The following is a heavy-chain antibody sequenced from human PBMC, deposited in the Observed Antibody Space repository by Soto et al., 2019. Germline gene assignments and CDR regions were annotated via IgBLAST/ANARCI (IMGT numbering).Heavy chain of an antibody. CDR3: ARGGGIVGVPAANDDAFDI. J-gene: IGHJ3*02. V-gene: IGHV3-74*01. CDR1: GFTFSSYW. D-gene: IGHD2-2*01. Sequence: EVQLVESGGGLVQPGGSLRLSCAASGFTFSSYWMHWVRQAPGKGLVWVSRINSDGSSTSYADSVKGRFTISRDNAKNTLYLQMNSLRADDTAVYYWARGGGIVGVPAANDDAFDIWGQGTMVTVSS. CDR2: INSDGSST.